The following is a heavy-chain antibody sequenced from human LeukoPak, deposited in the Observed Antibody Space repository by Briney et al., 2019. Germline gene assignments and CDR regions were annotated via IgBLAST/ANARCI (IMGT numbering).Heavy chain of an antibody. Sequence: ASVKVSCKASGGTFSSCAIGWVRQAPGQGLEWMGDIIPMFGTADNAQKFQGRVTLTADESMSTAYMELSSLRSEDTAVYYCARAGLWFGELLSQYYYYYGMDVWGKGTTVTVSS. J-gene: IGHJ6*04. CDR1: GGTFSSCA. D-gene: IGHD3-10*01. CDR3: ARAGLWFGELLSQYYYYYGMDV. CDR2: IIPMFGTA. V-gene: IGHV1-69*13.